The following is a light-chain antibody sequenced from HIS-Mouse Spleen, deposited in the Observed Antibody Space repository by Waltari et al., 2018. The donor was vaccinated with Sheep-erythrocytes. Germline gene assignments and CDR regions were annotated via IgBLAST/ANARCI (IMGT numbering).Light chain of an antibody. CDR2: EGS. CDR1: SSDVGSYKL. V-gene: IGLV2-23*01. Sequence: QSALTQPASVSGSPGQSITIPCTGTSSDVGSYKLVPWYQQHPGQAPKLMIYEGSKRPSGVSNRFSGSKSGNTAYLTISGLQAEDEADYYCCSYAGSSTPWVFGGGTKLTVL. J-gene: IGLJ3*02. CDR3: CSYAGSSTPWV.